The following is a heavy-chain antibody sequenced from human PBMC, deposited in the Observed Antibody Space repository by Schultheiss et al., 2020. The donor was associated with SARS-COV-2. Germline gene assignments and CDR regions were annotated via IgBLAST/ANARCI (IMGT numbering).Heavy chain of an antibody. D-gene: IGHD3-22*01. CDR2: INAYNGNT. J-gene: IGHJ5*02. CDR3: ARDRGYYYDRSGYSDP. CDR1: GYTFNSNG. Sequence: ASVKVSCKASGYTFNSNGITWVRQAPGQGLEWLGWINAYNGNTDYAQKFQGKVTMTTDSSTSTAYMELRSLTSDDTAVYYCARDRGYYYDRSGYSDPWGQGTLVTVSS. V-gene: IGHV1-18*01.